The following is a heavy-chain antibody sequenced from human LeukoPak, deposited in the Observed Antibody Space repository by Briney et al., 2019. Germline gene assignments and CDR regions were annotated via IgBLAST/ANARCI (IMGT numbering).Heavy chain of an antibody. CDR1: GFTFTSSA. J-gene: IGHJ3*02. V-gene: IGHV1-58*01. CDR3: AADAYYYDSSGYWYAFDI. Sequence: ASVTVSCKASGFTFTSSAVQWVRQARGQRLEWIGWIVVGSGNTNYAQKFQERLTITRDMSTSTAYMELSSLRSEDTAVYYCAADAYYYDSSGYWYAFDIWGQGTMVTVSS. D-gene: IGHD3-22*01. CDR2: IVVGSGNT.